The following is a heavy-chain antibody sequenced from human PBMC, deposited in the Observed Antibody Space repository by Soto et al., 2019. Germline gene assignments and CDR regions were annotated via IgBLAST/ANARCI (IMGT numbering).Heavy chain of an antibody. CDR1: GGSISSDGYY. V-gene: IGHV4-31*03. CDR3: ASIPVDYCSGGSCENYGTDV. CDR2: IYDSGST. D-gene: IGHD2-15*01. Sequence: QVQLQEAGPGLVKPSQTLSLTCTVSGGSISSDGYYWSWIRQHPGKGLEWIGYIYDSGSTYSNPSLRHRVTMSVYAAKNRFSLLLSQVTGANTAVYDCASIPVDYCSGGSCENYGTDVCGRGTTVTVCS. J-gene: IGHJ6*02.